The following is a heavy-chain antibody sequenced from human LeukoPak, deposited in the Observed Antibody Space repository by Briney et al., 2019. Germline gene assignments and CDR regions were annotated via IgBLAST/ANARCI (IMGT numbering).Heavy chain of an antibody. Sequence: SETLSLTCAVYGGSFSGYYWSWIRQPPGKGLEWIGEINHSGSTNYNPSLKSRVTISVDTSKNQFSLKLSSVTAADTAVYYCARGSSNIAARDNWFDPWGQGTLVTVSS. CDR1: GGSFSGYY. CDR3: ARGSSNIAARDNWFDP. J-gene: IGHJ5*02. V-gene: IGHV4-34*01. CDR2: INHSGST. D-gene: IGHD6-6*01.